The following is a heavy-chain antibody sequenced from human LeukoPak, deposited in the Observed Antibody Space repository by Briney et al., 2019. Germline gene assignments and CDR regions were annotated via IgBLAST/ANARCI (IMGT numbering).Heavy chain of an antibody. CDR1: GGSISSYY. Sequence: PSETLSLTCTVSGGSISSYYWSWIRQPPGKGLEWIGYIYYSGGTNYNPSLKSRVTISVDTSKNQFSLRLSSVTAADTAVYYCARVSEDGSYYGYYYYMDVWGKGTTVTVSS. CDR2: IYYSGGT. V-gene: IGHV4-59*01. CDR3: ARVSEDGSYYGYYYYMDV. D-gene: IGHD1-26*01. J-gene: IGHJ6*03.